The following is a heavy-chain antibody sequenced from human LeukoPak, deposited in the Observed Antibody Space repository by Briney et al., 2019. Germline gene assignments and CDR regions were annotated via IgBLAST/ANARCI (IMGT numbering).Heavy chain of an antibody. Sequence: PGGSLRLSCAASGFTFSSYSMNWVRQAPGKGLEWVSSISSSSSYIYYADSVKGRFTISRDNAKNTLYLQMNSLRAEDTAVYYCARDRYDSSGYHTLDDYWGQGTLVTVSS. CDR2: ISSSSSYI. V-gene: IGHV3-21*01. D-gene: IGHD3-22*01. CDR1: GFTFSSYS. CDR3: ARDRYDSSGYHTLDDY. J-gene: IGHJ4*02.